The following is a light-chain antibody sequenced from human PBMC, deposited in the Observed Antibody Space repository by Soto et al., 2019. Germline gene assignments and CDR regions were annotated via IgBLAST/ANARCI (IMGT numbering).Light chain of an antibody. CDR1: SSDVGKYNY. J-gene: IGLJ3*02. V-gene: IGLV2-8*01. CDR3: SSYAGNNNLV. Sequence: QSVLTQPPSASGSPGQSVTISCTGTSSDVGKYNYVSWYQQHPGKAPRLMIYEVTQRPSGVPDRFVGSKSGNTASLTVSGLQDEDEADYYCSSYAGNNNLVFGGGTKLTVL. CDR2: EVT.